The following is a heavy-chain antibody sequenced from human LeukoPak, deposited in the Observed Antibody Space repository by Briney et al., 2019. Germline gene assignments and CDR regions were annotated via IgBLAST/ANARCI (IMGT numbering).Heavy chain of an antibody. Sequence: ASVKVSCKTSGYTFTAYYIHWMRQAPGQGLEWMGWVNPNTGGTYYAQKFQDRATMTRDASISTAYMELNRLRSDDTAVYYCGRDLVSRQEVDQPWGQGTLVTVSS. CDR3: GRDLVSRQEVDQP. CDR1: GYTFTAYY. J-gene: IGHJ4*02. D-gene: IGHD2-2*01. V-gene: IGHV1-2*02. CDR2: VNPNTGGT.